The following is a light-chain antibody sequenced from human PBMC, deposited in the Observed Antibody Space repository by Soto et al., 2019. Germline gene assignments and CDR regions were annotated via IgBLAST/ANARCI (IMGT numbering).Light chain of an antibody. CDR1: QDIQNY. Sequence: IQMTQSPSSLSASVGDRLTITCRASQDIQNYLAWYQQRPGQVPKLLIYHTSTLQSGVPSRFGGSGSGTDFTLTISSLQPEDVATYYCQNYYSAVFTFGPGTKVDIK. V-gene: IGKV1-27*01. J-gene: IGKJ3*01. CDR2: HTS. CDR3: QNYYSAVFT.